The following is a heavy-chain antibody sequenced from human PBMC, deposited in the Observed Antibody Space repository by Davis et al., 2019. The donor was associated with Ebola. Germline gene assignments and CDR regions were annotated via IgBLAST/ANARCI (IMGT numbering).Heavy chain of an antibody. CDR3: VRDNYGVDY. J-gene: IGHJ4*02. Sequence: PGGSLRLSCAAAGFSFSDYWMQWVRHAPGEGLVWVSHITSDGSTTSYAESVRGRFTISRDNARNTLYLQMDSLRVEDTATYYCVRDNYGVDYWGQGTLVTVSS. D-gene: IGHD5-24*01. V-gene: IGHV3-74*01. CDR2: ITSDGSTT. CDR1: GFSFSDYW.